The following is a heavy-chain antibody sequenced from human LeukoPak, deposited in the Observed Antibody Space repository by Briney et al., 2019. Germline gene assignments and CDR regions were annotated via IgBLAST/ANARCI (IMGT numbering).Heavy chain of an antibody. CDR2: INPSGGST. Sequence: GASVKVSCKASGYTFTSYYMHWVRQAPGQGLEWMGIINPSGGSTSYAQKFQGRVTITRDTSTSTVYMELSGLRSEDTAVYYCARDHRLYYYDSSGRYNFDYWGQGTLVTVSS. D-gene: IGHD3-22*01. CDR3: ARDHRLYYYDSSGRYNFDY. J-gene: IGHJ4*02. V-gene: IGHV1-46*01. CDR1: GYTFTSYY.